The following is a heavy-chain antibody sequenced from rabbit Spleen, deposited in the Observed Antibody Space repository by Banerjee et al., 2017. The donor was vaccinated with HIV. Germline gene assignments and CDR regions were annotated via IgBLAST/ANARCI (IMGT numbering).Heavy chain of an antibody. CDR2: INASTGKP. CDR1: GFSFSDRDV. D-gene: IGHD2-1*01. J-gene: IGHJ4*01. V-gene: IGHV1S45*01. CDR3: ARDLVGVIGWNFYL. Sequence: QDQLEESGGGVVKPEGSLTLTCKASGFSFSDRDVMCWVRQAPGKGLQWIACINASTGKPVYATWASGRFTISRTSSTTVTLRMTSLTAADRATYFCARDLVGVIGWNFYLWGPGTLVTVS.